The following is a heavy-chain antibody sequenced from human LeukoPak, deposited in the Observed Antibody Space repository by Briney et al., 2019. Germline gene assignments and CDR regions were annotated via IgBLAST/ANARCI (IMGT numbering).Heavy chain of an antibody. CDR1: GGTFSGYY. J-gene: IGHJ3*02. CDR3: ARVGKRWLQFACDI. D-gene: IGHD5-24*01. V-gene: IGHV4-34*01. Sequence: SETLSLTCAVYGGTFSGYYWSWIGPGPGKGREWIGEINHSRSTNSNTSLTSRVTISVDTSKDQFSLRLSSVTAADTDVYYCARVGKRWLQFACDIWGQGTIVTVSS. CDR2: INHSRST.